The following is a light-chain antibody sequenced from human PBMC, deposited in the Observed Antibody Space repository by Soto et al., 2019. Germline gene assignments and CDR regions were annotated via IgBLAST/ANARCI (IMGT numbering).Light chain of an antibody. CDR1: SSNIGSNY. Sequence: QSELTQPPSASGTPGQRVTISCSGSSSNIGSNYVYWYQQLPGTAPKLLIYRNNQRPSGVPDRFSGSKSGTSASLAISGLRSEDEADYYCAAWDDSLSVVFGGGTKLTVL. V-gene: IGLV1-47*01. CDR2: RNN. J-gene: IGLJ2*01. CDR3: AAWDDSLSVV.